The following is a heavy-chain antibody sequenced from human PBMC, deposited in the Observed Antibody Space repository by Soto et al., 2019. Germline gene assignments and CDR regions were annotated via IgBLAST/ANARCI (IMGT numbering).Heavy chain of an antibody. D-gene: IGHD3-10*01. CDR3: AKDGFYGSGSYYPGYFDY. Sequence: GGSLRLSCAASGFTFSSYGMHWVRQAPGKGLEWVAVISYDGSNKYYADSVKGRFTISRDNSKNTLYLQMNSLRAEDTAVYYCAKDGFYGSGSYYPGYFDYWGQGTLVTVSS. CDR1: GFTFSSYG. V-gene: IGHV3-30*18. CDR2: ISYDGSNK. J-gene: IGHJ4*02.